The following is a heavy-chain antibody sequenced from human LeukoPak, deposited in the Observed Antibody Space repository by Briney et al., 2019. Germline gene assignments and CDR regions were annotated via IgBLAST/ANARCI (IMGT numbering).Heavy chain of an antibody. V-gene: IGHV3-23*01. D-gene: IGHD4-17*01. J-gene: IGHJ4*02. CDR1: GFTFSSYS. CDR3: AKAGGIYGDYPDY. Sequence: PGGSLRLSCAASGFTFSSYSMNWVRQAPGKGLEWVSAISGSGGSTYYADSVKGRFTISRDNSKNTLYLQMNSLRAEDTAVYYCAKAGGIYGDYPDYWGQGTLVTVSS. CDR2: ISGSGGST.